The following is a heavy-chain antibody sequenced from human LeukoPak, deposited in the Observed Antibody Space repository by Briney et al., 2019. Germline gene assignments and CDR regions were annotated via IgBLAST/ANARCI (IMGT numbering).Heavy chain of an antibody. D-gene: IGHD1-26*01. Sequence: GGSLRLSCAASGFTFSSYSMNWVRQAPGKGLEWVSSISSSSSYIYYADSVKGRFTISRDNAKNSLYLQMNSLRADDTAVYYCARVGATKYAFDIWGQGTMVTVSS. CDR3: ARVGATKYAFDI. CDR1: GFTFSSYS. V-gene: IGHV3-21*01. J-gene: IGHJ3*02. CDR2: ISSSSSYI.